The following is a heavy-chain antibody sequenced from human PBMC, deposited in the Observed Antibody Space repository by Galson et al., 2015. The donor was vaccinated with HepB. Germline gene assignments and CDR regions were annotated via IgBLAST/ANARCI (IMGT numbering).Heavy chain of an antibody. CDR1: GFTFSSYS. V-gene: IGHV3-21*01. D-gene: IGHD5-12*01. Sequence: SLRLSCAASGFTFSSYSMNWVRQAPGKGLEWVSSISSSSSYIYYADSVKGRFTISRDNAKNSLYLQMNSLRAEDTAVYYCARSKDIVTYFDYWGQGTLVTVSS. CDR2: ISSSSSYI. CDR3: ARSKDIVTYFDY. J-gene: IGHJ4*02.